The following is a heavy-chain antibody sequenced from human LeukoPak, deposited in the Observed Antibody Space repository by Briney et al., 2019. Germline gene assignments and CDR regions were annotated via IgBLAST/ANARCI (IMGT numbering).Heavy chain of an antibody. J-gene: IGHJ2*01. V-gene: IGHV3-23*01. D-gene: IGHD3-22*01. CDR1: GFTFSSYA. Sequence: GGSLRLSCAASGFTFSSYAMSWVRQAPGKGLEWVSSIAGSGRYTYYADSVKGRFTISRDNSKNTPYLQMNSPRAEDTAVYYCARNPYDSSGYKAPYWHFDLWGRGTLVTVSS. CDR2: IAGSGRYT. CDR3: ARNPYDSSGYKAPYWHFDL.